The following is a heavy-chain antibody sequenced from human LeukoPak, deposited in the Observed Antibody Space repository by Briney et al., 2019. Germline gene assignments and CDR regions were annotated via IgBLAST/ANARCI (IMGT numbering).Heavy chain of an antibody. V-gene: IGHV4-61*02. D-gene: IGHD3-3*01. CDR2: IYTSEST. CDR3: ARGNYDFWGGYYFDY. CDR1: GDSISSGTYY. J-gene: IGHJ4*02. Sequence: SETLSLTCTVSGDSISSGTYYWRWIRQPAGKGLEWIVRIYTSESTNYNPSLKSRVTISVDKSKNQFSLKLSSVTAADTAVYYCARGNYDFWGGYYFDYGGQGTLSASPQ.